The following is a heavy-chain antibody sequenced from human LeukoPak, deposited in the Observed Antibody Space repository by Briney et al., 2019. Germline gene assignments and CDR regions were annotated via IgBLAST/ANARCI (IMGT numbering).Heavy chain of an antibody. D-gene: IGHD3-16*02. CDR2: ISSSGSPI. Sequence: PGGSLRLSCAASGFTFSDYYRGWIRRAPGKGLEWVSYISSSGSPIYCAASVKDRFTISRDNAKNSPYLQMDSLRAEDTAVYYCARDVVDGYYYGMDVWAQGTTVTVSS. CDR1: GFTFSDYY. CDR3: ARDVVDGYYYGMDV. V-gene: IGHV3-11*04. J-gene: IGHJ6*02.